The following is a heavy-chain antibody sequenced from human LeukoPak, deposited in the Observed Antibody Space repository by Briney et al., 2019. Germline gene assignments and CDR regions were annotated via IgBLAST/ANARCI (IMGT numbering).Heavy chain of an antibody. J-gene: IGHJ4*02. CDR3: AKDMVAAAGTSFDY. D-gene: IGHD6-13*01. CDR1: GFTFDDYA. Sequence: GRSLRLSCAASGFTFDDYAMHWVRQAPGKGLEWASGISWNSGSIGYADSVKGRFTISRDNAKNSLYLQMNSLRAEDTALYYCAKDMVAAAGTSFDYWGQGTLVTVSS. V-gene: IGHV3-9*01. CDR2: ISWNSGSI.